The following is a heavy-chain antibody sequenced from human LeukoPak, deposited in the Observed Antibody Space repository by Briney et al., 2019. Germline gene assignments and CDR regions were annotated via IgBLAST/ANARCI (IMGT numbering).Heavy chain of an antibody. J-gene: IGHJ6*02. CDR3: ARSIGYYYTMDV. CDR2: ISGSGSDL. D-gene: IGHD3-22*01. Sequence: GGSLRLSCVACGFSFSDYYMSWIRQAPGRGLEWISYISGSGSDLYYADSVKGRFTISRDNANNSLYLQMNSLRAEDTTVYYCARSIGYYYTMDVWGQGTTVTVSS. V-gene: IGHV3-11*01. CDR1: GFSFSDYY.